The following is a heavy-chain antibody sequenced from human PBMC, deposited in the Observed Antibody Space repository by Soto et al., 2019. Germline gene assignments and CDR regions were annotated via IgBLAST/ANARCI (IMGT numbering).Heavy chain of an antibody. D-gene: IGHD2-15*01. V-gene: IGHV3-64*01. Sequence: EAQLVESGGGLVQPGGSLRLSCAASGFTFSNYEMHWVRQAPGKGLEYVSGISNNGAHTDYAKSGKGRFTMSRDNSENTLYLQMGSLSAEDMALYYCARRGYGRRWANDYMDVWGKGTTVTVSS. CDR2: ISNNGAHT. CDR1: GFTFSNYE. CDR3: ARRGYGRRWANDYMDV. J-gene: IGHJ6*03.